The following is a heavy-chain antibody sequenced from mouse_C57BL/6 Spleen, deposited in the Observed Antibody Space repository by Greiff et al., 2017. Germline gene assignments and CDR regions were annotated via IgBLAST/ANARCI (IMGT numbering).Heavy chain of an antibody. CDR2: IRNKANGYTT. CDR1: GFTFTDYY. CDR3: ARYMGSDFDY. Sequence: EVQLVESGGGLVQPGGSLSLSCAASGFTFTDYYMSWVRQPPGKALEWFGFIRNKANGYTTEYSASVKGRFTISSDNSQSILYLQMNALRAEDSATYYCARYMGSDFDYWGQGTTLTVAS. J-gene: IGHJ2*01. V-gene: IGHV7-3*01.